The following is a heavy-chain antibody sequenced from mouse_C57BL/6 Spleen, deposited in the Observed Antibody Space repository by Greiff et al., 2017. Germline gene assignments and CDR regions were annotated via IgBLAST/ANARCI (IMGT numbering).Heavy chain of an antibody. CDR2: IYPGDGDT. V-gene: IGHV1-80*01. D-gene: IGHD2-4*01. CDR1: GYAFSSYW. CDR3: ARAEDDYDGRAMDY. Sequence: VKLMESGAELVKPGASVKISCKASGYAFSSYWMNWVKQRPGKGLEWIGQIYPGDGDTNYNGKFKGKATLTADKSSSTAYMQLSSLTSEDSAVYFCARAEDDYDGRAMDYWGQGTSVTVSS. J-gene: IGHJ4*01.